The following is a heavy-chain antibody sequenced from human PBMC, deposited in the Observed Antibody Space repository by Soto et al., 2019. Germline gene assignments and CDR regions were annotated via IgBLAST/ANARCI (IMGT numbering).Heavy chain of an antibody. CDR3: ARAQVVVAAYYYYYMDV. CDR1: GYTFTSYD. CDR2: MNPNSGNT. D-gene: IGHD2-15*01. Sequence: QVQLVQSGAEVKKPGASVKVSCKASGYTFTSYDINWVRQATGQGLEWMGWMNPNSGNTGYAQKFQGRVTMTRNTSISTAYMELSSLRSEDTAVYYCARAQVVVAAYYYYYMDVWGKGTTVTVSS. V-gene: IGHV1-8*01. J-gene: IGHJ6*03.